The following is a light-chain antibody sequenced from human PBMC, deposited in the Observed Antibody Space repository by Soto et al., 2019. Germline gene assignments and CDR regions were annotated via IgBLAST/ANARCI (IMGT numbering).Light chain of an antibody. CDR2: DVT. J-gene: IGLJ2*01. V-gene: IGLV2-11*01. CDR3: SSYAGSYSWV. Sequence: QSALTQPRSVSGSPGQSVTISCTGTSSDVGGYNYVSWYQQHPGKAPKLMIYDVTKRPSGVPDRLSGSKSGNTASLTISGLQAEDEADYYCSSYAGSYSWVFGGGTKLTV. CDR1: SSDVGGYNY.